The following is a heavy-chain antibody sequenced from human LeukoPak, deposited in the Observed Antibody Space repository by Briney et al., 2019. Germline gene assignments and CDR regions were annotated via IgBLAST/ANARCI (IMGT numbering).Heavy chain of an antibody. J-gene: IGHJ4*02. Sequence: GASVKVSCKASGGTFSSYAISWVRQAPGQELEWMGGIIPIFGTANYAQKFQGRVTITTDESTSTAYMELSSLRSEDTAVYYCARASRYYDSSGYYYGYWGQGTLVTVSS. CDR2: IIPIFGTA. V-gene: IGHV1-69*05. CDR3: ARASRYYDSSGYYYGY. CDR1: GGTFSSYA. D-gene: IGHD3-22*01.